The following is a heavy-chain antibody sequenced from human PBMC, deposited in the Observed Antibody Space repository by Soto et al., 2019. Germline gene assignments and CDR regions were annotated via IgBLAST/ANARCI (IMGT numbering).Heavy chain of an antibody. CDR3: ARDHGYSSGWSTYYYYYGMDV. V-gene: IGHV6-1*01. J-gene: IGHJ6*02. CDR1: EDRMSSNSAA. Sequence: SQSISITCAISEDRMSSNSAAWHWLRQTQYRDLYWLRRTYYRSKWHNDYAVSVKSRITINPDTSKNQFSLQLNSVTPEDTAVYYCARDHGYSSGWSTYYYYYGMDVWGQGTTVTVSS. CDR2: TYYRSKWHN. D-gene: IGHD6-19*01.